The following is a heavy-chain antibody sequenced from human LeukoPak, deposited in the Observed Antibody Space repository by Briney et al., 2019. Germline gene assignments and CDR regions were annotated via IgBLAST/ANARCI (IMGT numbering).Heavy chain of an antibody. V-gene: IGHV6-1*01. Sequence: SQTLSLTCAISGDSVSSNSAAWIWIRQSPSRGLEWLGRTYYRSKWYTEYAVSVKSRITINPDTSKNQFSLKLSSVTAADTAVYYCARGHVLMTTVVTNRTYYFDCWGQGTLVTVPS. J-gene: IGHJ4*02. D-gene: IGHD4-23*01. CDR1: GDSVSSNSAA. CDR3: ARGHVLMTTVVTNRTYYFDC. CDR2: TYYRSKWYT.